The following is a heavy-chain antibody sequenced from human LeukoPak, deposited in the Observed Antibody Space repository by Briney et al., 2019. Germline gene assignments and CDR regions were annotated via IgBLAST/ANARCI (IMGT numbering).Heavy chain of an antibody. D-gene: IGHD3-22*01. Sequence: GGSLRLSCAASGFTFSSYSMNWVRQAPGKGLEWVSSISSSSSYIYYADSVKGRFTISRDNAKNSLYLQMNSLSAEDTAVYFCARGPYYDSNGHDFQFWGQGALVTVSS. CDR3: ARGPYYDSNGHDFQF. J-gene: IGHJ4*02. CDR2: ISSSSSYI. V-gene: IGHV3-21*01. CDR1: GFTFSSYS.